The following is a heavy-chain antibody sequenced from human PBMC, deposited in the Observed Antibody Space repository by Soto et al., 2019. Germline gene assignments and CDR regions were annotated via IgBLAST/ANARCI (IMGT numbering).Heavy chain of an antibody. V-gene: IGHV4-59*08. J-gene: IGHJ4*02. Sequence: PSATLSLTCTVSGGSISSYYWSWIRQPPGKGLEWIGYIYYSGSTNYNPSLKSRVTISVDTSKNQFSLKLSSVTAADTAVYYCARHSFPSSGYDSPYFDYWGQGTLVTVSS. D-gene: IGHD5-12*01. CDR2: IYYSGST. CDR1: GGSISSYY. CDR3: ARHSFPSSGYDSPYFDY.